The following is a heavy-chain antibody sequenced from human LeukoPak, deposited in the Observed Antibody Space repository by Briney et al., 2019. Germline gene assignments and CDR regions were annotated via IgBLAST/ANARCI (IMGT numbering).Heavy chain of an antibody. CDR3: ARWTITYLDY. Sequence: ASVKVSCKASGYTFTGYYMHWVRQAPGQGLEWMGISNPSGGSSNYAQKFQGRVTMTRDTSTSTVYVELSSLRSEDTAVYYCARWTITYLDYWGQGTLVTVSS. CDR2: SNPSGGSS. D-gene: IGHD1-14*01. J-gene: IGHJ4*02. V-gene: IGHV1-46*01. CDR1: GYTFTGYY.